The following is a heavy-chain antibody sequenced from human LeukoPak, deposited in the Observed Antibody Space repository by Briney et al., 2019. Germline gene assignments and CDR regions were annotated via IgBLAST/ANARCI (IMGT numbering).Heavy chain of an antibody. CDR1: GGSFSGYY. CDR3: ARHCDYDILTGYLGALDY. D-gene: IGHD3-9*01. Sequence: SETLSLTCAVYGGSFSGYYWSWIRQPPGKGLEWIGEINHSGSTNYNPSLKSRVTISVDTSKNQFSLKLSSVTAADTAVYYCARHCDYDILTGYLGALDYWGQGTPVTVSS. J-gene: IGHJ4*02. V-gene: IGHV4-34*01. CDR2: INHSGST.